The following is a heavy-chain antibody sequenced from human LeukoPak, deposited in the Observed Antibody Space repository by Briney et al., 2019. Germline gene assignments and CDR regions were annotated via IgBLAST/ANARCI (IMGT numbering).Heavy chain of an antibody. CDR3: ARGLYYYDSSGYIG. J-gene: IGHJ4*02. CDR1: GFTFSSYA. Sequence: GGSLRLSCAASGFTFSSYAMHWVRQAPGKGVEWVAVISYDGSNKYYADSVKGRFTISRDNSKNTLYLQMNSLRAEDTAVYYCARGLYYYDSSGYIGWGQGTLVTVSS. CDR2: ISYDGSNK. D-gene: IGHD3-22*01. V-gene: IGHV3-30-3*01.